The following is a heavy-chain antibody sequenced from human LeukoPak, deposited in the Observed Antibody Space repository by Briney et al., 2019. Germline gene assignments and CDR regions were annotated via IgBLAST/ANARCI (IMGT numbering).Heavy chain of an antibody. D-gene: IGHD3-22*01. J-gene: IGHJ4*02. V-gene: IGHV3-48*03. CDR3: AREKFYDNSGFDY. CDR1: GFTFSSYE. Sequence: PGGSLRLSCAASGFTFSSYEMNWVRQAPGQGLEWVAYISSSGSNVYYADSVKGRFTISRDNAKSSLFLQMNSLRAEDTADYYCAREKFYDNSGFDYWGQGTLVTVSS. CDR2: ISSSGSNV.